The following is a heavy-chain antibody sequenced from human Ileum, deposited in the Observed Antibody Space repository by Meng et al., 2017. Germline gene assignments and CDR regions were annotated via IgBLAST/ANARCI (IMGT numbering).Heavy chain of an antibody. CDR3: ARRSGAYDS. Sequence: QRQLQESGSGRGKPSQTLSLTCAVPGCSITSGGYSWSWIRPSPGKGLKWIGYIYYSGSTYYSPSLKSRVTISLDRSKSQFSLQLNSVTAADTAVYYCARRSGAYDSWGQGTLVTVSS. CDR2: IYYSGST. J-gene: IGHJ5*01. V-gene: IGHV4-30-2*06. D-gene: IGHD6-19*01. CDR1: GCSITSGGYS.